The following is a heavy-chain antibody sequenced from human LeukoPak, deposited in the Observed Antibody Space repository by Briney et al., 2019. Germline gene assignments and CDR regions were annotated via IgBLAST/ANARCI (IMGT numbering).Heavy chain of an antibody. CDR1: GGTFSSYA. Sequence: SVKVSCKASGGTFSSYAISWVRQAPGQGLEWMGGINPIFGTANYAQKFQGRVTITTDESTSTAYMELSSLRSEDTAVYYCASYGGNLQIGYWGQGTLVTVSS. CDR2: INPIFGTA. V-gene: IGHV1-69*05. D-gene: IGHD4-23*01. J-gene: IGHJ4*02. CDR3: ASYGGNLQIGY.